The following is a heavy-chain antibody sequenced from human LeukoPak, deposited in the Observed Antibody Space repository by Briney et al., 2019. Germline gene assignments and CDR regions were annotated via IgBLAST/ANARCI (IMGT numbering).Heavy chain of an antibody. CDR1: GGSFSGYY. CDR2: INHSGST. D-gene: IGHD5-12*01. V-gene: IGHV4-34*01. Sequence: SETLSLTCAVYGGSFSGYYWSWIRQPPGKGLEWIGEINHSGSTNYNPTLKSRVTISVDTSKNQFSLKLSSVTAADTAVYYCARHPKSGYSGYESDYWGQGTLVTVSS. CDR3: ARHPKSGYSGYESDY. J-gene: IGHJ4*02.